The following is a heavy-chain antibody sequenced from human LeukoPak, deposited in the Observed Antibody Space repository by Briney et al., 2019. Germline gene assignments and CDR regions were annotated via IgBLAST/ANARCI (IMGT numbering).Heavy chain of an antibody. Sequence: SQTLSLTCTVSGGSISSGSYYWRWIRQPAGKGLEWIGRIYTSGSTNYKPSLKSRVTISVDTSKNQFSLKLSSVTAADTAVYYCARGGSIVGATIDYWGQGTLVTVSS. CDR2: IYTSGST. J-gene: IGHJ4*02. D-gene: IGHD1-26*01. CDR1: GGSISSGSYY. V-gene: IGHV4-61*02. CDR3: ARGGSIVGATIDY.